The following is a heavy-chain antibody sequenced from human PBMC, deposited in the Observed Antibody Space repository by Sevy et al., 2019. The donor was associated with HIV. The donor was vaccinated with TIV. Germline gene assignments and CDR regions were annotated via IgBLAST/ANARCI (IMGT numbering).Heavy chain of an antibody. CDR1: GFTFSSYA. J-gene: IGHJ4*02. CDR3: ARDGRIVGATYYFDY. Sequence: GGSLRLSCAASGFTFSSYAMHWVRQAPGKGLKWVAVISYDGSNKYYADSVKGRFTISRDNSKNTLYLQMNSLRAEDTAVYYCARDGRIVGATYYFDYWGQGTLVTVSS. D-gene: IGHD1-26*01. CDR2: ISYDGSNK. V-gene: IGHV3-30-3*01.